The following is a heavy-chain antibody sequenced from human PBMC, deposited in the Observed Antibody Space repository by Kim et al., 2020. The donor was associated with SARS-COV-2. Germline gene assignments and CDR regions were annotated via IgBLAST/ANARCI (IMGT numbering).Heavy chain of an antibody. V-gene: IGHV1-69*01. CDR2: TP. Sequence: TPNYAQEFQGRVTITADESTSTAYMELSSLRSEDTAVYYCARAAAGFWFDPWGQGTLVTVSP. J-gene: IGHJ5*02. CDR3: ARAAAGFWFDP. D-gene: IGHD6-13*01.